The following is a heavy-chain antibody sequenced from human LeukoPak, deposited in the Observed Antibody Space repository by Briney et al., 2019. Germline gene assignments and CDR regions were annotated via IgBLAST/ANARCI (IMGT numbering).Heavy chain of an antibody. V-gene: IGHV1-18*01. Sequence: ASVKVSCKASGYTLTSYGISWVRQAPGQGLEWMGWISAYNGNTNYAQKLQGRVTMTTDTSTSTAYMELRSLRSDDTAVYYCARDTLPTTQYYYYYGMDVWGQGTTVTVSS. CDR3: ARDTLPTTQYYYYYGMDV. D-gene: IGHD4-11*01. CDR2: ISAYNGNT. CDR1: GYTLTSYG. J-gene: IGHJ6*02.